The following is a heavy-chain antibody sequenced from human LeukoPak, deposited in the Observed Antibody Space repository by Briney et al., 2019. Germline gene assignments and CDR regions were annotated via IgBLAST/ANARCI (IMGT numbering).Heavy chain of an antibody. D-gene: IGHD3-16*02. CDR2: IYSGGST. CDR1: GFTVSSNY. CDR3: ARGARGDYVWGSYRYLSYFDY. V-gene: IGHV3-53*01. J-gene: IGHJ4*02. Sequence: GGSLRLSCAASGFTVSSNYMSWVRQAPGKGLEWVSVIYSGGSTYYADSVKGRFTISRDNSKNTLYLQMNRLSAEDTAVYYCARGARGDYVWGSYRYLSYFDYWGQGTLVTVSS.